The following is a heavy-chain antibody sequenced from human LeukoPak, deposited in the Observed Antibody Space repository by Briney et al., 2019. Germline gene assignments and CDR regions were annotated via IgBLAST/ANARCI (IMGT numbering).Heavy chain of an antibody. Sequence: SETLSLTCTVSGYSISSGYYWGWIRQPPGKGLEWIGSIYHRGSTYYNPSLKSRVTISVDTSKNQFSLKLSSVTAADTAVYYCARGRAALGRWGQGTLVTVSS. CDR3: ARGRAALGR. V-gene: IGHV4-38-2*02. CDR1: GYSISSGYY. J-gene: IGHJ4*02. D-gene: IGHD6-25*01. CDR2: IYHRGST.